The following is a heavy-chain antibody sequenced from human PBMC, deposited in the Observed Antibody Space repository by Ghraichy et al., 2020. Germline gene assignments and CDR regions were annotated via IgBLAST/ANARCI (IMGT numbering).Heavy chain of an antibody. J-gene: IGHJ4*02. CDR3: AKGKRSGTYYNSFDY. CDR1: GFTFDDHA. V-gene: IGHV3-43*02. Sequence: ESLNISCAASGFTFDDHAMHWVRQAPGKGLEWVSLISGDGDSTLYADSVKHRFTISRDSSKNSLYLQMNGLRSEDTALYYCAKGKRSGTYYNSFDYWGQGTLVTVSS. D-gene: IGHD3-10*01. CDR2: ISGDGDST.